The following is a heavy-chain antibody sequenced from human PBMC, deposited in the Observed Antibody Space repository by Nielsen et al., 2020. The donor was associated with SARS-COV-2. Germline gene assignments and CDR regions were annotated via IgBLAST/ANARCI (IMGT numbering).Heavy chain of an antibody. CDR2: IFYDGSSQ. CDR1: GLICKNYL. Sequence: GGSLRLSCAASGLICKNYLMHGVRQTPGKGLEWLAVIFYDGSSQFYAHSVKGRFSISIDNSKITVHLQMNSLRPDDTAVYFCASMYGSGWRGSGNWGQGSLVTVTS. V-gene: IGHV3-30*03. D-gene: IGHD6-19*01. CDR3: ASMYGSGWRGSGN. J-gene: IGHJ4*02.